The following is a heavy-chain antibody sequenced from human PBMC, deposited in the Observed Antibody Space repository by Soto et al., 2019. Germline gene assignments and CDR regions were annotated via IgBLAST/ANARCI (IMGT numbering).Heavy chain of an antibody. CDR3: ARIIPGAEAWFDP. CDR2: ISTYTDDP. J-gene: IGHJ5*02. CDR1: GNTFTNFG. D-gene: IGHD2-8*02. Sequence: QGQLVQSGAEVKKPGASVKVSCTASGNTFTNFGVTWVRQAPGQELEWMGWISTYTDDPNYAQKCQGRVSMTIDTSASTAYLDLRSLTSDDTAVYYCARIIPGAEAWFDPWGQGTLVTVSS. V-gene: IGHV1-18*01.